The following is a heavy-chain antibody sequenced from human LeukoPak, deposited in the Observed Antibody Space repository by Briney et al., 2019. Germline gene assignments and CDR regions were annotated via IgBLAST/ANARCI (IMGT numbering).Heavy chain of an antibody. CDR3: AREPPESYRFDY. Sequence: ASVKVSCKTSGYTFSNYYLHWVRQASGQGPEWMGIIKPSDGSTQYPQKFQGRVTMTRDMSASTVYMELSSLTSEDTAMYCCAREPPESYRFDYWGQGAPVTVSS. V-gene: IGHV1-46*01. CDR1: GYTFSNYY. D-gene: IGHD2-2*01. CDR2: IKPSDGST. J-gene: IGHJ4*02.